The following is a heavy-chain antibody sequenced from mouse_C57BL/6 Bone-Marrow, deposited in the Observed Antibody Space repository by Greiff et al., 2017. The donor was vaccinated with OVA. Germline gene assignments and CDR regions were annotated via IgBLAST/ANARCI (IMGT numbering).Heavy chain of an antibody. CDR2: IDPEDGET. CDR1: GFNIKDYY. V-gene: IGHV14-2*01. CDR3: APYGYGRYFDV. D-gene: IGHD2-2*01. Sequence: EVQLQQSGAELVKPGASVKLSCTASGFNIKDYYMHWVKQRTEQGLEWIGRIDPEDGETKYDPKFQGKATITADTSSNTAYLQLSSLTSEDTAVYYCAPYGYGRYFDVWGTGTTVTVSS. J-gene: IGHJ1*03.